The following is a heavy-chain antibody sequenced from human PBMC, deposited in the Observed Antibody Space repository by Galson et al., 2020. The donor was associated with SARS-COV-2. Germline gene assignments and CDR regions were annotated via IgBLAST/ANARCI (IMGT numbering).Heavy chain of an antibody. J-gene: IGHJ4*02. CDR1: GGSISSYY. CDR3: ARGEQGRWLQSSD. D-gene: IGHD5-12*01. V-gene: IGHV4-59*13. CDR2: IYYSGST. Sequence: SETLSLTCTVSGGSISSYYWSWIRQPPGKGLEWIGYIYYSGSTNYNPSLKSRVTISVDTSKNQFSLKLSSVTAADTAVYYCARGEQGRWLQSSDWGQGTLVTVSS.